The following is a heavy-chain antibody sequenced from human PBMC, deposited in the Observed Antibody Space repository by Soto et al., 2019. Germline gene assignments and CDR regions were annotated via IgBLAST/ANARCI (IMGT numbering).Heavy chain of an antibody. CDR3: ATRSAADAAQLFDY. J-gene: IGHJ4*02. D-gene: IGHD6-13*01. V-gene: IGHV1-69*02. CDR1: GGTFSSYT. Sequence: QVQLVQSGAEVKKPGSSVKVSCKASGGTFSSYTISWVRQAPGQGLEWVGRIIPILGIANYAQKFQGRVTITADKSTSTAYMELSSMRSEDTAVYYCATRSAADAAQLFDYWGQRTLVIVSS. CDR2: IIPILGIA.